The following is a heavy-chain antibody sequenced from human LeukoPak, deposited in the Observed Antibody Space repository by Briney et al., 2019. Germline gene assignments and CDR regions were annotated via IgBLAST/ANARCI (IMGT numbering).Heavy chain of an antibody. Sequence: QPGGSLRLSCAAPGFTFRSYSMTGVRQAPGKGLGWVSYISSGSSTIYYADSVKGRFTISRDNAKNSLSLHMNSLRAEDTAVYYCARVMGGSYYYDYWGQGTLVTVSS. J-gene: IGHJ4*02. CDR3: ARVMGGSYYYDY. CDR2: ISSGSSTI. V-gene: IGHV3-48*04. D-gene: IGHD1-26*01. CDR1: GFTFRSYS.